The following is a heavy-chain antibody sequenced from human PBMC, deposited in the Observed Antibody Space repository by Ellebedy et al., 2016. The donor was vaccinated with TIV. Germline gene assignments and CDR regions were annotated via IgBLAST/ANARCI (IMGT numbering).Heavy chain of an antibody. J-gene: IGHJ6*02. D-gene: IGHD4-17*01. CDR2: ISSSRSTI. V-gene: IGHV3-48*01. CDR1: GFTFSSYS. Sequence: GESLKISCAASGFTFSSYSMNWVRQAPGKGLEWVSYISSSRSTIYYADSVKGRLPISRDNAKNSLYLQMNSLRVEDTAVYYCARDLSTTVTTSRYYYYYGMDVWGQGTTVTVSS. CDR3: ARDLSTTVTTSRYYYYYGMDV.